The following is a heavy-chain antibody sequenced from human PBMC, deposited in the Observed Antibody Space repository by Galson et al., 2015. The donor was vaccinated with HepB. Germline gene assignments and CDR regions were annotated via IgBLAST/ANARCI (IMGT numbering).Heavy chain of an antibody. CDR1: GYTFTGYH. CDR3: ARRDTLRGGAAFDI. J-gene: IGHJ3*02. CDR2: INPNSGST. D-gene: IGHD5-18*01. V-gene: IGHV1-2*06. Sequence: SVKVSCKASGYTFTGYHLHWVRQAPGQGLEWMGRINPNSGSTNYGQKFQDRVTMTRDTSINTAYMELSRLTSDDTALYYCARRDTLRGGAAFDIWGRGTMVTVSS.